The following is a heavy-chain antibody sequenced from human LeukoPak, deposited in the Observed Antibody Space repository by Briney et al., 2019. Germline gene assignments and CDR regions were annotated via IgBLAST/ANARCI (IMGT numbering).Heavy chain of an antibody. Sequence: PGGSLRLSCVASGFTFSDYSMNWVRQAPGKGLEWVSSITSTSSYIHYADSVKGRFTISRDNAKNSLYLQMNSLRAEDTALYYCARARAVVVRLVSRGYFFDYWGQGTLVTVSS. J-gene: IGHJ4*02. CDR3: ARARAVVVRLVSRGYFFDY. CDR2: ITSTSSYI. V-gene: IGHV3-21*01. CDR1: GFTFSDYS. D-gene: IGHD2-2*01.